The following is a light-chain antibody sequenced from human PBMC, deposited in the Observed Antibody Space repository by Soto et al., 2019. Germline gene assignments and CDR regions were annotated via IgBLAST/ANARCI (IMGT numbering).Light chain of an antibody. CDR3: SSYTSRNTLYV. CDR1: SSDVGAYNF. CDR2: DVN. V-gene: IGLV2-14*01. Sequence: QSALTQPASVSGSLGQSITISCTGTSSDVGAYNFVSWYQQHPGKAPKLMIYDVNNRPSGVSNRFSGSKSANTASLTISGLQADDEAEYDCSSYTSRNTLYVFGTGTKLTVL. J-gene: IGLJ1*01.